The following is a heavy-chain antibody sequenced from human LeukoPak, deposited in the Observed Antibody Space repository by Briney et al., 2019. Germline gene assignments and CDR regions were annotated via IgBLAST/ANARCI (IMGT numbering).Heavy chain of an antibody. CDR2: ISKSGGST. D-gene: IGHD3-22*01. CDR1: GFSFSSYP. V-gene: IGHV3-64*01. J-gene: IGHJ4*02. Sequence: GGSLRLSCAVSGFSFSSYPMHWIRQAPGKGLEYVSGISKSGGSTYYANSVKGRFTISRDNSKNTLYLQMGSLRAEDMAVYYCASTYSLDSGGYYPFDYWGQGTLVTVSS. CDR3: ASTYSLDSGGYYPFDY.